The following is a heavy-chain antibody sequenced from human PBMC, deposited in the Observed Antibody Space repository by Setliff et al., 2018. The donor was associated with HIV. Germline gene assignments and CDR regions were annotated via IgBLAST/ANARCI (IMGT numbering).Heavy chain of an antibody. Sequence: EASVKVSCKASGYTFTGYYMHWVRQAPGQGLEWMGWINPNSGGTNYAQKFQGRVTMTRDTSISTAYMELSRLRSDDTAVYYCARDPTGVRIRGYSSLRPFDYWGQGTLVTVSS. CDR1: GYTFTGYY. J-gene: IGHJ4*02. V-gene: IGHV1-2*02. D-gene: IGHD5-18*01. CDR3: ARDPTGVRIRGYSSLRPFDY. CDR2: INPNSGGT.